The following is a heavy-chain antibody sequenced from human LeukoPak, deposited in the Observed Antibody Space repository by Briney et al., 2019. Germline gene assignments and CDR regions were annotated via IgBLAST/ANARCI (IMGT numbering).Heavy chain of an antibody. V-gene: IGHV3-11*01. CDR3: ARDQYCSTTSCYGRPPDY. CDR2: ITSSGNTI. CDR1: GFTFSSYA. J-gene: IGHJ4*02. Sequence: GCLRLSCAASGFTFSSYAMTWIRQAPGKGLEWVSYITSSGNTIYYADSVKGRFTISRDNAKNSLYLQMNSLRAEDTAVYYCARDQYCSTTSCYGRPPDYWGQGTLVIVSS. D-gene: IGHD2-2*01.